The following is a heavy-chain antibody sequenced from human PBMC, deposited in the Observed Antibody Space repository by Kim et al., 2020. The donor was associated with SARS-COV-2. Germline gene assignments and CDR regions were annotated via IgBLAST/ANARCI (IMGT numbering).Heavy chain of an antibody. CDR2: IHYSGST. Sequence: SETLSLTCTVSGGSISSSSYYWGWIRQPPGKGLEWIGSIHYSGSTYYNPSLKSRVTISVDTSKNQFSLKLSSVTATDTAVYYCAGQGHYQLLYDGFDYWGQGTLVTVSS. J-gene: IGHJ4*02. CDR3: AGQGHYQLLYDGFDY. V-gene: IGHV4-39*01. D-gene: IGHD2-2*02. CDR1: GGSISSSSYY.